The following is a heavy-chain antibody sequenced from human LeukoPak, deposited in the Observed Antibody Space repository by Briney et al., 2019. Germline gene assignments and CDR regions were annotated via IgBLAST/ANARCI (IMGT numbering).Heavy chain of an antibody. Sequence: GGSLRLSCAASGFTFAEYTMHRVRQAPGKGLEWVSRVKSDGGGINYGDSVKGRFTMSRDNAKNTLYLQMNSPRAEDTAVYYCARQAGSGFDYWGQGSLVTVSS. V-gene: IGHV3-74*01. CDR3: ARQAGSGFDY. CDR1: GFTFAEYT. CDR2: VKSDGGGI. D-gene: IGHD3-10*01. J-gene: IGHJ4*02.